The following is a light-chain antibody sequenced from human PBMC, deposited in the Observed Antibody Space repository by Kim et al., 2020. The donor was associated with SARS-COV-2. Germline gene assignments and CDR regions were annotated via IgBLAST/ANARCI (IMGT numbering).Light chain of an antibody. CDR1: QNINSW. J-gene: IGKJ1*01. Sequence: ASVGDRVTIPCRASQNINSWLAWYQQKPGKAPNLLIYKASTLESGVPSRFSGSRSETEFTLTISSLQPDDFASYYCQQYKTEPWTFGQGTKVDIK. V-gene: IGKV1-5*03. CDR3: QQYKTEPWT. CDR2: KAS.